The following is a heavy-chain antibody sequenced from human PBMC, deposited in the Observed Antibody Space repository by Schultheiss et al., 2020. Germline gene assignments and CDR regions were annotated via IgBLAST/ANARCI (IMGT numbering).Heavy chain of an antibody. CDR1: GFTFSSYS. J-gene: IGHJ6*02. CDR3: TTEGVPAAIFPINYYYYGMDV. CDR2: ISYDGSNK. D-gene: IGHD2-2*01. Sequence: GASLKISCAASGFTFSSYSMNWVRQAPGKGLEWVAFISYDGSNKYYADSVKGRFTISRDNSRDTLYLQMNSLKTEDTAVYYCTTEGVPAAIFPINYYYYGMDVWGQGNTGTVSS. V-gene: IGHV3-30*03.